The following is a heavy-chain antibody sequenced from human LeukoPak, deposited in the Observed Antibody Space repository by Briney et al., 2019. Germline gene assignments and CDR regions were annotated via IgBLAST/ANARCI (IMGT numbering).Heavy chain of an antibody. CDR3: AKDPNGDYVGAFDM. CDR2: ISGSGHST. D-gene: IGHD4-17*01. CDR1: GYSFSPYW. J-gene: IGHJ3*02. V-gene: IGHV3-23*01. Sequence: GGSLRLSCVASGYSFSPYWMSWVRQAPGKGLEWVSSISGSGHSTYYADSVRGRFTISRDNSKNTLYLQMNSLRAEDTAVYYCAKDPNGDYVGAFDMWGPGAMVTVSS.